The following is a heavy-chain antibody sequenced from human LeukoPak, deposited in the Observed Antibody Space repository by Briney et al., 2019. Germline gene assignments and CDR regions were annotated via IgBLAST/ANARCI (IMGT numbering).Heavy chain of an antibody. J-gene: IGHJ4*02. D-gene: IGHD3-3*01. Sequence: PSETLSLTCSVSGGSLSTYYWSWIRQPPGKGLEWIGYVFFSGGTKYNPSLKSRVTMSADTSRNQFSMHLTSVNAADTAVYFCARELKPAVPFGYWGQGKLVIVSP. CDR3: ARELKPAVPFGY. CDR2: VFFSGGT. V-gene: IGHV4-59*13. CDR1: GGSLSTYY.